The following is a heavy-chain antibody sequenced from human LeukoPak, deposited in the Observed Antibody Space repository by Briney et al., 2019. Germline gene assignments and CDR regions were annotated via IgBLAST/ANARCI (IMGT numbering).Heavy chain of an antibody. Sequence: PSETLSLTCTVSGGSISSSSYFWGWIRQPPGKGLEWIGSFYYSGSTNYNPSLKSRVTISVDTSRNQFSLKLTSVTAADTAVYYCARGQGGNYYLNYFDYWGQGALVTVSS. J-gene: IGHJ4*02. CDR2: FYYSGST. CDR3: ARGQGGNYYLNYFDY. D-gene: IGHD1-26*01. CDR1: GGSISSSSYF. V-gene: IGHV4-39*07.